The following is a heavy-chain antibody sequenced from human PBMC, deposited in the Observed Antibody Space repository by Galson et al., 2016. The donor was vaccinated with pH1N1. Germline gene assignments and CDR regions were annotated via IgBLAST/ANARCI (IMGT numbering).Heavy chain of an antibody. V-gene: IGHV1-8*03. D-gene: IGHD1-26*01. CDR1: GYPFSSHD. CDR3: ARGNPLWGYSGLS. CDR2: LRPNTGQT. Sequence: SVKVSCKVSGYPFSSHDINWVRQAPGQGLEWMGWLRPNTGQTGSAQKFQGRITITGDTSTSTGYMELSSLKFDDTAVYYCARGNPLWGYSGLSWGQGTLVTVAS. J-gene: IGHJ5*02.